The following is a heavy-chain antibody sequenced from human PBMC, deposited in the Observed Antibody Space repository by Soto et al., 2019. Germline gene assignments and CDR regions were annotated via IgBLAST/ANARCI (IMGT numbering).Heavy chain of an antibody. CDR2: INPSDATT. V-gene: IGHV1-46*01. D-gene: IGHD3-10*01. CDR3: ARWGRPPRVRGQLDY. J-gene: IGHJ4*02. Sequence: QVQLVQSGAEVKKPGASVKVSCRASGYTFINYYMQWVRQAPGQGLEWMGIINPSDATTFYAQKFQGRVTVTRDTSTSTVCMELSSLRSEDTAVYYCARWGRPPRVRGQLDYWGQGTLVTVSS. CDR1: GYTFINYY.